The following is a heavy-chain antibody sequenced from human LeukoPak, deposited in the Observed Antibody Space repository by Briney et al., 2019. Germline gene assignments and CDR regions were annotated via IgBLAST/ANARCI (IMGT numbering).Heavy chain of an antibody. CDR1: GGSISSSSYY. D-gene: IGHD3-22*01. Sequence: PSETLSLICTVSGGSISSSSYYWGWIRQPPGKGLEWIGSIYYSGSTYYNPSLKSRVTISVDTSKNQFSLKLSSVTAADTAVYYCARERYYYDSSGYVYYFDYWGQGTLVTVSS. V-gene: IGHV4-39*02. CDR2: IYYSGST. J-gene: IGHJ4*02. CDR3: ARERYYYDSSGYVYYFDY.